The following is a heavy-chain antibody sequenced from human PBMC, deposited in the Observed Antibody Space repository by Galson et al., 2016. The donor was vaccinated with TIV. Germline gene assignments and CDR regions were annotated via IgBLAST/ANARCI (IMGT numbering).Heavy chain of an antibody. J-gene: IGHJ4*02. V-gene: IGHV4-39*01. CDR3: ARLWYGEYIDY. CDR1: GGSISNSNYY. Sequence: ETLSLTCTVSGGSISNSNYYWGWIRQPPGKGLEWIANIYYSGITYHDASLKSRVTISVDTSKNQFSLKLNSVIAADTAVYSCARLWYGEYIDYWGQGTRVTVSS. D-gene: IGHD3-10*01. CDR2: IYYSGIT.